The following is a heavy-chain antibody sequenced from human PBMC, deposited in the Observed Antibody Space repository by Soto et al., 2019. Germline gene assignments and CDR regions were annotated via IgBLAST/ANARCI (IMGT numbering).Heavy chain of an antibody. CDR3: ARFLNPDHSNYLWYYMDV. CDR2: IYYNGNT. CDR1: GDSISSYY. V-gene: IGHV4-59*08. D-gene: IGHD4-4*01. J-gene: IGHJ6*03. Sequence: SETLSLTCTVSGDSISSYYWSWIRQPPGKGLEWIGCIYYNGNTYYNPSLKSRVTMSIDTSKSQFSLRLTSVTAADTAVYYCARFLNPDHSNYLWYYMDVWGKGTTVTVSS.